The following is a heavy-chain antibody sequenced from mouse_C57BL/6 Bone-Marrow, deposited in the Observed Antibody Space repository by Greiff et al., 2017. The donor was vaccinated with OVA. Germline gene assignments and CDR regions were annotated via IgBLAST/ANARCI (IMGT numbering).Heavy chain of an antibody. Sequence: QSGPGLVKPSQSLSLTCSVTGYSITSGYYWNWIRQFPGNKLEWMGDISYDGSNNYKPSLKNRISITRDTSKNQFFLKLNSVTTEDTATYYCAREGPYYYGSSYDYAMDYWGQGTSVTVSS. D-gene: IGHD1-1*01. CDR3: AREGPYYYGSSYDYAMDY. J-gene: IGHJ4*01. CDR2: ISYDGSN. V-gene: IGHV3-6*01. CDR1: GYSITSGYY.